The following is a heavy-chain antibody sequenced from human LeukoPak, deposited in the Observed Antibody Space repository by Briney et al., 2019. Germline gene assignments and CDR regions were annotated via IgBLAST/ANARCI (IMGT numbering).Heavy chain of an antibody. CDR1: GFSLSDHW. J-gene: IGHJ4*02. V-gene: IGHV3-7*01. CDR3: ARDLGWLQSDY. Sequence: PGGSLRLSCVASGFSLSDHWMNWFRRAPGKGLEWVATIKKDGSEQYYVDSMKGRLTISRDNAKNSVYLQIHNLRAEDTAVYYCARDLGWLQSDYWGQGTLVTVSS. D-gene: IGHD5-24*01. CDR2: IKKDGSEQ.